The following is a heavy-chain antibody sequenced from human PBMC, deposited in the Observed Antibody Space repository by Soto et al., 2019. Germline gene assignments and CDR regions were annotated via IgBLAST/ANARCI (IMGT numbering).Heavy chain of an antibody. D-gene: IGHD3-16*02. J-gene: IGHJ6*01. V-gene: IGHV3-33*01. CDR1: GFTFSSYG. CDR2: IRDDGSKI. CDR3: ARDFTGGASYTGPYYYALDV. Sequence: QVQLVESGGGVVQPGRSLRLSCVASGFTFSSYGMHWVRQTPGKGLEWVAVIRDDGSKIQYGDSAKGRFTISRDNSKNTLYLQMDSLRAEDTAIYHCARDFTGGASYTGPYYYALDVWGRGTTVTVSS.